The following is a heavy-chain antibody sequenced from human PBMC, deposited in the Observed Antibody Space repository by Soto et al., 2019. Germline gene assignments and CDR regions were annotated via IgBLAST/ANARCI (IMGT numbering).Heavy chain of an antibody. V-gene: IGHV1-2*02. CDR1: GYTFTGYY. CDR2: INPNSGGT. D-gene: IGHD6-19*01. J-gene: IGHJ4*02. Sequence: QVQLVQSGAEVKKPGASVKVSCKASGYTFTGYYMHWVRQAPGQGLEWMGWINPNSGGTNDAQKFQGRVTMTRDTSISTAYMELSRLRSDDTAVYYCARGPGIAGAGTLNDWGQGTLVTVSS. CDR3: ARGPGIAGAGTLND.